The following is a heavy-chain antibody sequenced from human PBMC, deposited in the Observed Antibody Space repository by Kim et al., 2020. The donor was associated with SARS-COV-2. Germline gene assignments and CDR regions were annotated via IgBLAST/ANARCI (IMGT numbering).Heavy chain of an antibody. D-gene: IGHD1-26*01. CDR2: IYYSGST. CDR3: ARGLDSGSYYLFGHFDY. V-gene: IGHV4-31*03. J-gene: IGHJ4*02. CDR1: GGSISSGGYY. Sequence: SETLSLTCTVSGGSISSGGYYWSWIRQHPGKGLEWIGYIYYSGSTYYNPSLKSRVTISVDTSKNQFSLKLSSVTAADTAVYYCARGLDSGSYYLFGHFDYWGQGTLVTVSS.